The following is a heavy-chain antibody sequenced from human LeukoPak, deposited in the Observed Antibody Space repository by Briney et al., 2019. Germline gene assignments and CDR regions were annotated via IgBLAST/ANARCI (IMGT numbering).Heavy chain of an antibody. CDR1: GFTVSSNS. CDR3: AKDGRGSGYFPDY. CDR2: IYSGTI. Sequence: TGGSLRLSCTVSGFTVSSNSMSWVRQAPGKGLEWVSFIYSGTIHYSDSVKGRFTISRDNSKNTLYLQMNSLRPEDSAMHYCAKDGRGSGYFPDYWGQGTLVTVSS. V-gene: IGHV3-66*03. J-gene: IGHJ4*02. D-gene: IGHD3-22*01.